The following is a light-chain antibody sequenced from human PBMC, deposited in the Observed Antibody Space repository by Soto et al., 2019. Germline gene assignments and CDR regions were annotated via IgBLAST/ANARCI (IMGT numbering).Light chain of an antibody. CDR2: DTS. CDR1: TGAVTSGHY. V-gene: IGLV7-46*01. Sequence: QAVVTQESSLTVSPGGPVTLTCGSSTGAVTSGHYPYWFQQKPGQAPRTLIYDTSNTHSWTPARFSGSLLGGKAALTLSGVQPEDEAEYYCLLAYNGRRIFGGGTKLTVL. J-gene: IGLJ2*01. CDR3: LLAYNGRRI.